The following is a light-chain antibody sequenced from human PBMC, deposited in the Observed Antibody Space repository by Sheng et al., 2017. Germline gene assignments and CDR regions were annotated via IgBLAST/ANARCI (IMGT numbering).Light chain of an antibody. J-gene: IGLJ2*01. CDR3: YSYAGSDTWV. CDR2: EVF. V-gene: IGLV2-23*02. Sequence: QSALTQPASVSGSPGQSITISCTGTSSDVGIYDLVSWYQHHPGKVPKLMIFEVFKRHSRVSNRFSGSKSGNTASLTISGLQAEDEADYFCYSYAGSDTWVFGGGTKLTVL. CDR1: SSDVGIYDL.